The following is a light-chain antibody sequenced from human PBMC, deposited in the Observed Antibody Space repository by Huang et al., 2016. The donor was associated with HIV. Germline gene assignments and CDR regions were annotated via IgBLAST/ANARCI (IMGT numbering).Light chain of an antibody. CDR3: QQYGSSPPYT. J-gene: IGKJ2*01. CDR1: QSLRSRY. V-gene: IGKV3-20*01. Sequence: VLTQSPGTLSLSPGESASLSCRASQSLRSRYFAWYQQKPGQAPRLLIDDTSIRATDIPDRLSGSRAGTDFTITISRLEPEDFAIYYCQQYGSSPPYTFGQGTKLEIK. CDR2: DTS.